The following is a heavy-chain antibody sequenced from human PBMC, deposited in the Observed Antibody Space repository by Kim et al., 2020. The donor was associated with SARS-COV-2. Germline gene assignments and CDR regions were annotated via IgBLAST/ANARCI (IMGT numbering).Heavy chain of an antibody. CDR1: GYSFTSYW. J-gene: IGHJ5*02. D-gene: IGHD3-10*01. V-gene: IGHV5-51*01. CDR2: IYPGDSDT. CDR3: ARRGFGESLWSWFDP. Sequence: GESLKISCKGSGYSFTSYWIGWVRQMPGKGLEWMGIIYPGDSDTRYSPSFQGQVTISADKSISTAYLQWSSLKASDTAMYYCARRGFGESLWSWFDPWGQGTLVTVSS.